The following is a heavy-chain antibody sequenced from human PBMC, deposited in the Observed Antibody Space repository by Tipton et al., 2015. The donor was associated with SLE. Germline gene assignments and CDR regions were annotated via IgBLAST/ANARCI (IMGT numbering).Heavy chain of an antibody. CDR2: IKQDGSEK. Sequence: GSLRLSCAASGFTFDDYGMSWVRQAPGKGLEWVANIKQDGSEKYYVDSVKGRFTISRGNAKNSLYLQMNSLRAEDTAVYYCARGGRAARLYPHYWGQGTLVTVSS. V-gene: IGHV3-7*01. CDR3: ARGGRAARLYPHY. CDR1: GFTFDDYG. J-gene: IGHJ4*02. D-gene: IGHD6-6*01.